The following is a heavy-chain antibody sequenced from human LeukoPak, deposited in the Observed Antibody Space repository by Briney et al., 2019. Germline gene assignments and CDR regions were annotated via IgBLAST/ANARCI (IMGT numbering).Heavy chain of an antibody. CDR1: GFTFSSYA. D-gene: IGHD6-13*01. J-gene: IGHJ1*01. Sequence: GGSLRLSCAASGFTFSSYAMSWVRQAPGKGLEWVSAISGGGGSTYYADSVKGRFTISRDNSKNTLYLQMNSLRAEDTAVYYCAKLTAYSTRSSNFQHWGQGTLVTVSS. CDR3: AKLTAYSTRSSNFQH. CDR2: ISGGGGST. V-gene: IGHV3-23*01.